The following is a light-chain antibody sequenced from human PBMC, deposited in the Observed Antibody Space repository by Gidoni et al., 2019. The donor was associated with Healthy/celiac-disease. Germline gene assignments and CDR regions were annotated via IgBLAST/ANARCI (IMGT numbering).Light chain of an antibody. CDR1: QSISSW. J-gene: IGKJ1*01. V-gene: IGKV1-5*03. CDR3: QQYNSYSLTWT. CDR2: KAS. Sequence: DIQMTQSPSTLSASVGDRVTITCRASQSISSWLAWYQQKPGKAPKLLISKASSLESGVPSRFSGSGSGTEFTLTISSLQPDDFATYYCQQYNSYSLTWTFGQGTKVEIK.